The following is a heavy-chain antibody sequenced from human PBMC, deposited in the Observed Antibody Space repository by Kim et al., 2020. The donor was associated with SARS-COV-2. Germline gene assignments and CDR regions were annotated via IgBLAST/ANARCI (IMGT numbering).Heavy chain of an antibody. CDR2: T. J-gene: IGHJ5*02. D-gene: IGHD3-3*01. V-gene: IGHV4-59*01. CDR3: ARTITIPHWFDP. Sequence: TTYTPALKSRVSISVDTSKNQFSLKLNSVTAGDTAVYYWARTITIPHWFDPWGQGTLATVSS.